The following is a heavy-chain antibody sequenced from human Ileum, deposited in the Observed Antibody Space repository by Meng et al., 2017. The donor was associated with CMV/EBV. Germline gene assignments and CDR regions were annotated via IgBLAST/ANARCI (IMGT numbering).Heavy chain of an antibody. J-gene: IGHJ4*02. D-gene: IGHD5-12*01. Sequence: SQTLSLTCAISGDSVSSNSAAWNWIRQSPSRGLESLGRTYYRYKWYNEYAVSVKSRITINPDTSKNQFSLQLNSVTPEDTAVYYCARGSLRGYSGYGSFDYWGQGTLVTVSS. CDR1: GDSVSSNSAA. V-gene: IGHV6-1*01. CDR3: ARGSLRGYSGYGSFDY. CDR2: TYYRYKWYN.